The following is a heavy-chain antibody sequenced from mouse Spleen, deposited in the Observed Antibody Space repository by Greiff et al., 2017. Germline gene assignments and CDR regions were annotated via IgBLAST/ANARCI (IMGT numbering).Heavy chain of an antibody. CDR3: ARRLLYAMDY. J-gene: IGHJ4*01. CDR1: GFTFSSYG. Sequence: VHLVESGGDLVKPGGSLKLSCAASGFTFSSYGMSWVRQTPDKRLEWVATISSGGSYTYYPDSVKGRFTISRDNAKNTLYLQMSSLKSEDTAMYYCARRLLYAMDYWGQGTSVTVSS. V-gene: IGHV5-6*01. CDR2: ISSGGSYT.